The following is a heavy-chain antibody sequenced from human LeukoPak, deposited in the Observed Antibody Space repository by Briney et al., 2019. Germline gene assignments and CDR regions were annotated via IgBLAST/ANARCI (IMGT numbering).Heavy chain of an antibody. CDR2: IQQNGIEK. V-gene: IGHV3-7*03. CDR3: ARDRDGKDL. Sequence: GGTLRLSCAASGFTFRDFWMSWVRKAPGKGLEWVANIQQNGIEKYSVAGRFTSSRDNVNSLLYLRTNSRRADDTAMYYCARDRDGKDLWGQGTLVTVSS. D-gene: IGHD1-1*01. CDR1: GFTFRDFW. J-gene: IGHJ5*02.